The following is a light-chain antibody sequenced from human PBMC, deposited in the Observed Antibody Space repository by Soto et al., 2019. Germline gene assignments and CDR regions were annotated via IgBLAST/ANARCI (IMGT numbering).Light chain of an antibody. CDR2: AAS. Sequence: DIQMTQSPSSLSASVGDRVTITCRASQSISNYLNWYQQKPGKAPKLLIYAASSLQSGVPSRFSGSGSGTYFPLTISSLQTKVFATYFCQQTDTTPITSGQGTRLDMK. V-gene: IGKV1-39*01. J-gene: IGKJ5*01. CDR1: QSISNY. CDR3: QQTDTTPIT.